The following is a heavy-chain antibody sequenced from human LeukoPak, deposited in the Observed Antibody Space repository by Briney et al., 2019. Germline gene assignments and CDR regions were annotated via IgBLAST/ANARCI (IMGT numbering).Heavy chain of an antibody. J-gene: IGHJ6*03. CDR2: INPSGGST. V-gene: IGHV1-46*01. D-gene: IGHD3-10*01. Sequence: ASVKVSCKAFGYPFTAYYMYWVRQAPGQGPEWMGIINPSGGSTSYAQKFQGRVTMTRDMSTNTVYMELSSLRSDDTAVYYCARDQAGLWFGDPPYYYMDVWGKGTTVTISS. CDR3: ARDQAGLWFGDPPYYYMDV. CDR1: GYPFTAYY.